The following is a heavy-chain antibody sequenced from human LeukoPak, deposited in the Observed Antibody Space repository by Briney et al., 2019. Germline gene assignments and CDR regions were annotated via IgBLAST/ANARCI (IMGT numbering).Heavy chain of an antibody. D-gene: IGHD5-18*01. Sequence: SQTLSLTCTVSGGFNSSGGYYWSWIPQHPGKGLEWIGYIYYSGSTYYNPSLKSRVTISVDTSKNQFSLKLSSVTAADTAVYYCAREDTAMVINWGQGTLVTVSS. J-gene: IGHJ4*02. CDR2: IYYSGST. CDR3: AREDTAMVIN. V-gene: IGHV4-31*03. CDR1: GGFNSSGGYY.